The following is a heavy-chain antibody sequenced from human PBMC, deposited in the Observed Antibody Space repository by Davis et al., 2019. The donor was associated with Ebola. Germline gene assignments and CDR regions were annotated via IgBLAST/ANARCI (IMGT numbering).Heavy chain of an antibody. Sequence: GESLMISCAASCFPLSSYSMNWVRQAPGKGLEWVSFISSSSSTIYYADSVKGRFTITRDNAKNSLYLQMNSLRDEETAVYYCARGGYDWGQGTLVTVSS. CDR1: CFPLSSYS. D-gene: IGHD5-18*01. V-gene: IGHV3-48*02. J-gene: IGHJ4*02. CDR2: ISSSSSTI. CDR3: ARGGYD.